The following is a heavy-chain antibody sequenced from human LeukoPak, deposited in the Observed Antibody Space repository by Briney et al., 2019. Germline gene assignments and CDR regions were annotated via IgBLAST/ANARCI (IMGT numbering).Heavy chain of an antibody. Sequence: PSETLSLTCTVSGGSISSYYWSWIRQPPGKGLEWIGYIYYSGSTNYNPSLKSRVTISVDTSKNQFSLKLSSVTAADTAVYYCARAPGTGYSSYYPDYWGQGTLVTVSS. V-gene: IGHV4-59*01. D-gene: IGHD3/OR15-3a*01. CDR3: ARAPGTGYSSYYPDY. J-gene: IGHJ4*02. CDR1: GGSISSYY. CDR2: IYYSGST.